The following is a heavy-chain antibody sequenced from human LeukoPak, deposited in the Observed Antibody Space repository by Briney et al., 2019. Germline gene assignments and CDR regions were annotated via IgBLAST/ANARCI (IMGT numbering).Heavy chain of an antibody. V-gene: IGHV3-33*01. J-gene: IGHJ4*01. Sequence: QAGGSLRLSCVASGFTFSRFNMHWVRQAPGKGLEWVALIWYDGTDTYYADAVKGRFTISRDDSKNTVYLQMNSLRAEDTAFYYCARGFLDFDFWGHGTLVVVSS. CDR3: ARGFLDFDF. D-gene: IGHD3-3*01. CDR2: IWYDGTDT. CDR1: GFTFSRFN.